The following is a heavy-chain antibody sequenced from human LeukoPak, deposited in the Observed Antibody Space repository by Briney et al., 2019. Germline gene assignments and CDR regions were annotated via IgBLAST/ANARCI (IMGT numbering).Heavy chain of an antibody. J-gene: IGHJ4*02. D-gene: IGHD3-3*01. CDR2: MNPRSGEA. V-gene: IGHV1-8*02. CDR1: GYTFINYD. CDR3: TRLFDNC. Sequence: ASVKVSCKASGYTFINYDINWVRQAPGEGLEWMGWMNPRSGEAGYAQRFQGRVTMTRNIAISTAYLELSSLRSEDTARYYCTRLFDNCWGQGTLVTVSS.